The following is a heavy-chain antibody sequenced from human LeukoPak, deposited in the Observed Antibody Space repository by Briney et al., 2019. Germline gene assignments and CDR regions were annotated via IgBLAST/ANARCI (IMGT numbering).Heavy chain of an antibody. D-gene: IGHD3-22*01. CDR1: GYTFTSYY. V-gene: IGHV1-46*01. J-gene: IGHJ4*02. Sequence: ASVKVSCKASGYTFTSYYMHWVRQAPGQGLEWMGIINPSGGSTSYAQKFQGRVTMTRDTSTSTVYMELSSLRSEDTAAYYCARDSSGYYVGYWGQGTLVTVSS. CDR2: INPSGGST. CDR3: ARDSSGYYVGY.